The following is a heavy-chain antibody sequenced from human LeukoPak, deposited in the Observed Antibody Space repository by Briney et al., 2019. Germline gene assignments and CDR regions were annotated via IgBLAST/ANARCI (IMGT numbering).Heavy chain of an antibody. CDR3: ARDSGSSWFSYYYYYYMDV. CDR1: GYTFTGYY. CDR2: INPNSGGT. J-gene: IGHJ6*03. V-gene: IGHV1-2*02. Sequence: ASVKVSCKASGYTFTGYYMHWVRQAPGQGLEWMGWINPNSGGTNYEPKFQGRVTMTRDTSISTAYMELSRLRSDDTAVYYCARDSGSSWFSYYYYYYMDVWGKGTTVTVSS. D-gene: IGHD6-13*01.